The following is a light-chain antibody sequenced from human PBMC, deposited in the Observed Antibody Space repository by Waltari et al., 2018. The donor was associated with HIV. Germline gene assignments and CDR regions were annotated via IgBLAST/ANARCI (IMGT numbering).Light chain of an antibody. Sequence: DLSQPASVSVSPGQTATVTCSRDKLGNRFVCWYRQKSGQSPELIIYQDSRRPPGISDRFSGATSGSKATLTIRETQSIDEGDYYCQAWDSNNYVFGSGTRVTVL. CDR3: QAWDSNNYV. CDR2: QDS. J-gene: IGLJ1*01. CDR1: KLGNRF. V-gene: IGLV3-1*01.